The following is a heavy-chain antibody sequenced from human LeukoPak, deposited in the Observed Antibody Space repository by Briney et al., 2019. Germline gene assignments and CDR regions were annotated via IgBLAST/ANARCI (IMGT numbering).Heavy chain of an antibody. V-gene: IGHV3-23*01. CDR2: ISGSGGTT. J-gene: IGHJ4*02. D-gene: IGHD3-10*01. Sequence: GGSLRLSCAASGFTFSTYAMSWVRQAPGKGLEWVSAISGSGGTTYYADSMKGRSTISRDNSKNTLYLQMNSLRAEDTAVYYCVKDPIILARGVIITGSYYFDYWGQGTLVTVSS. CDR1: GFTFSTYA. CDR3: VKDPIILARGVIITGSYYFDY.